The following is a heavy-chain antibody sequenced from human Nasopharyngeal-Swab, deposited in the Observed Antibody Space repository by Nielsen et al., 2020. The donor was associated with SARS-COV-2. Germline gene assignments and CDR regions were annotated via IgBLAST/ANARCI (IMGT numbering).Heavy chain of an antibody. Sequence: WIRQPPGTALEGLALVHWDDEKRYSPSLKSRLTITKATSKNQVVLTMTNVDPVDTATYYCARGYQLIRGFDYWGQGTLVTVSS. D-gene: IGHD2-2*01. CDR3: ARGYQLIRGFDY. V-gene: IGHV2-5*02. CDR2: VHWDDEK. J-gene: IGHJ4*02.